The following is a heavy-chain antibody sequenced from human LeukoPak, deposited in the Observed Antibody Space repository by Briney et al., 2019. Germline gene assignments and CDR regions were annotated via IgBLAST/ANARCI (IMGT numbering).Heavy chain of an antibody. CDR1: GYTFTSYG. CDR2: ISAYNGNT. CDR3: ARRPVYNAFDI. D-gene: IGHD3-10*01. J-gene: IGHJ3*02. V-gene: IGHV1-18*01. Sequence: ASVKVSCKASGYTFTSYGISWVRQAPGQGLEWMGRISAYNGNTNYVQKLQGRVTMTTGTSTSTAYMELRSLRSDDTAVYYCARRPVYNAFDIWGQGTMVTVSS.